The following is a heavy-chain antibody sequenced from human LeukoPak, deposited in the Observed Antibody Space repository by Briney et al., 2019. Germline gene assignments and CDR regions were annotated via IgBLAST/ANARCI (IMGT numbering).Heavy chain of an antibody. CDR3: ARTVVVVPAAMGSYYFDY. Sequence: GASVKVSCKAPGYTFTSYGISWVRQAPGQGLEWMGWISAYNGNTNYAQKLQGRVTMTTDTSTSTAYMELRSLRSDDTAVYYCARTVVVVPAAMGSYYFDYWGQGTLVTVSS. CDR1: GYTFTSYG. V-gene: IGHV1-18*04. D-gene: IGHD2-2*01. J-gene: IGHJ4*02. CDR2: ISAYNGNT.